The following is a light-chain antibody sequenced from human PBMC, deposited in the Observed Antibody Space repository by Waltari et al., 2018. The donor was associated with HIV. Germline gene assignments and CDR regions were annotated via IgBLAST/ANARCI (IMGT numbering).Light chain of an antibody. CDR2: AGS. Sequence: QSALTQPAPVSGSPGQSLTLSCTGTTSGIGSYNLLSWYQQHPGKAPKLMIYAGSKRPSGVSNRFSGSKSGNTASLTISGLQAEDEADYYGYSYAGSRTEYVFGTGTGVTVL. V-gene: IGLV2-23*01. CDR3: YSYAGSRTEYV. J-gene: IGLJ1*01. CDR1: TSGIGSYNL.